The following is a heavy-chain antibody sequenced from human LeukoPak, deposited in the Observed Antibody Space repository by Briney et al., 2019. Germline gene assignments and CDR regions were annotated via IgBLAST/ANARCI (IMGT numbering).Heavy chain of an antibody. CDR3: ARSQKYYFGV. J-gene: IGHJ2*01. V-gene: IGHV3-69-1*01. CDR1: GFTFSDFS. D-gene: IGHD2-2*01. CDR2: INGINTI. Sequence: GGSLRLSCATSGFTFSDFSMNWVRQAPGKGLEWVSYINGINTIYYTDSVKGRFTISRDNAKNSLYLQMNSLRAEDTAVYYCARSQKYYFGVWGRGTLVTVSS.